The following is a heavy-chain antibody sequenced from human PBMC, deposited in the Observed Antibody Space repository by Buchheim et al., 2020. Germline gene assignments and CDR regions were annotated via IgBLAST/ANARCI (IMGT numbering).Heavy chain of an antibody. J-gene: IGHJ4*02. CDR2: MKPNSGNT. Sequence: QVQLVQSGAEVKTPGASVKVSCKASGYTVTSYDINWVRQATGRGLEWMGWMKPNSGNTGYAQQFQGRVTMTRDTSISTVYMELSSLRSEDTAVYYCAREVSMIRGLFNYWGQGTL. D-gene: IGHD3-10*01. CDR3: AREVSMIRGLFNY. V-gene: IGHV1-8*01. CDR1: GYTVTSYD.